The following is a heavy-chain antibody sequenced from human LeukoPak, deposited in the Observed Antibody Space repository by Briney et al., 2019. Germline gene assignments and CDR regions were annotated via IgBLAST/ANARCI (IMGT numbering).Heavy chain of an antibody. V-gene: IGHV3-30*03. D-gene: IGHD5-18*01. Sequence: GGSLRLSWAASGFTSSSYGMHWVRQAPGKGLEWVAVISCDGRSKYYADSVKGRFTISRDNSKSTLNLQMNSLRAEDTAVYYCARERTVMVSREFDYWGQGALVIVSS. J-gene: IGHJ4*02. CDR2: ISCDGRSK. CDR1: GFTSSSYG. CDR3: ARERTVMVSREFDY.